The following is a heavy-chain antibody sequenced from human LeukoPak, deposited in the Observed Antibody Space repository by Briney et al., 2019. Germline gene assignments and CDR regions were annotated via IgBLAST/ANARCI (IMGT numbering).Heavy chain of an antibody. CDR3: ARDDNWSHYGMDV. CDR2: ISSSSSYI. D-gene: IGHD1-1*01. Sequence: GGSLRLSCAASGFTFSSYSMNWVRQAPGKGLEWVSSISSSSSYIYYADSVKGRFTISRDNAKNSLYLQMNSLRAEDTAVYYCARDDNWSHYGMDVWGQGTTVTVSS. CDR1: GFTFSSYS. V-gene: IGHV3-21*01. J-gene: IGHJ6*02.